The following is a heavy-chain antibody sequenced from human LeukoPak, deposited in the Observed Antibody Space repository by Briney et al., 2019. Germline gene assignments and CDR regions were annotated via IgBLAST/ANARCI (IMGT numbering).Heavy chain of an antibody. CDR1: GGSFSGYY. V-gene: IGHV4-34*01. D-gene: IGHD5-12*01. J-gene: IGHJ2*01. CDR2: INHSGST. Sequence: SETLSLTCAVYGGSFSGYYWSWIRQPPGKVLEWIGEINHSGSTNYNPSLKSRVTISVDTSKNQFSLKLSSVTAADTAVYYCARSVGVATIYWYFDLWGRGTLVTVS. CDR3: ARSVGVATIYWYFDL.